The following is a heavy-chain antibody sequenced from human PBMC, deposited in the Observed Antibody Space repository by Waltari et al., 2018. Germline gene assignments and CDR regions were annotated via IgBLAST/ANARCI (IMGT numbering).Heavy chain of an antibody. CDR2: IKTKTDGGAT. V-gene: IGHV3-15*07. CDR1: GFSFTNAW. Sequence: EEQLVESGGGLVTTGGSLRLSCAASGFSFTNAWMNWIRQAPGKGLEWVGRIKTKTDGGATEYAAPVKGRFTISRDDSKNTLYLQMNSLKDEDTAVYYCTTGTVTLVRGGVVWGQGTTVTVSS. D-gene: IGHD3-10*01. J-gene: IGHJ6*02. CDR3: TTGTVTLVRGGVV.